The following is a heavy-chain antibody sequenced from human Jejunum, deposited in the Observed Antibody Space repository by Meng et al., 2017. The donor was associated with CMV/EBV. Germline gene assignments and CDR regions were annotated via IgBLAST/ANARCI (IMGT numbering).Heavy chain of an antibody. CDR1: AYSIRTSF. V-gene: IGHV4-59*12. D-gene: IGHD3/OR15-3a*01. CDR3: ARGRWTGGWFDP. CDR2: VHGSRGT. Sequence: VSAYSIRTSFWTWIRQVPGKGLEWIGYVHGSRGTNYNPSFKSRVTISADTSKNQLSLRLTSVTAADTAVYYCARGRWTGGWFDPWGQGILVTVSS. J-gene: IGHJ5*02.